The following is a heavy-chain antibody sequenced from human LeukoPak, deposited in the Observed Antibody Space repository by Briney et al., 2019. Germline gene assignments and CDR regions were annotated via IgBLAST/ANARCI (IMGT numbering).Heavy chain of an antibody. J-gene: IGHJ6*03. CDR1: GYTFTSYD. V-gene: IGHV1-8*03. D-gene: IGHD3-3*01. Sequence: ASVKVSCKASGYTFTSYDINWVRQATGQGLEWMGWMNPNSGNTGYAQKFQGRVTITRNTSISTAYMELSSLRSEDTAVYYCAREGGGVYDFWSGYYRTYYYYYMDVWGKGTTVTVSS. CDR3: AREGGGVYDFWSGYYRTYYYYYMDV. CDR2: MNPNSGNT.